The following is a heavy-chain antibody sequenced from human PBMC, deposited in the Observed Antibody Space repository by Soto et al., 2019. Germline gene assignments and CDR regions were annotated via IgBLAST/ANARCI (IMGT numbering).Heavy chain of an antibody. Sequence: SETLSLTCTVSGGSISTGGYYWSWIRQYPGKGLEWLGYIDDSGYTFYNPSLQSRLTLSMDTSKNQFPLKLSSATAADTAVYFCARKQAGFFYGIDYWGQGTLVTVSS. J-gene: IGHJ4*02. CDR1: GGSISTGGYY. CDR2: IDDSGYT. CDR3: ARKQAGFFYGIDY. D-gene: IGHD3-3*01. V-gene: IGHV4-31*03.